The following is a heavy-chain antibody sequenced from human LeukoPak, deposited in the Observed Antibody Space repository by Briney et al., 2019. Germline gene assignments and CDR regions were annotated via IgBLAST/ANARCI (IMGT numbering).Heavy chain of an antibody. J-gene: IGHJ4*02. Sequence: SETLSLTCAVYGGSFSSYYWSWIRQPPEKGVEWIGEINHSGSTNYNPSLKSRVTISVDTSKNQFSLKLSSVTAADTAVYYCARRRYDASGYYPSRGRYFDYWGQGTLATVSS. V-gene: IGHV4-34*01. D-gene: IGHD3-22*01. CDR2: INHSGST. CDR1: GGSFSSYY. CDR3: ARRRYDASGYYPSRGRYFDY.